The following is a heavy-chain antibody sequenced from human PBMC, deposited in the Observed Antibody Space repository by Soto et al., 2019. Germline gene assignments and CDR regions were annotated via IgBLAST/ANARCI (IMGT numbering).Heavy chain of an antibody. Sequence: QVQLQESGPGLVKPSQTLSLTCTVSGGSISSGGYYWSWIRQHPGKGLEWIWYIYYSGSTYYNPSLKSRVTISVDTSKNQFSLKLSSVTAADTAVYYCARDSGDYYYYYGMDVWGQGTTVTVSS. CDR2: IYYSGST. CDR1: GGSISSGGYY. CDR3: ARDSGDYYYYYGMDV. D-gene: IGHD4-17*01. J-gene: IGHJ6*02. V-gene: IGHV4-31*03.